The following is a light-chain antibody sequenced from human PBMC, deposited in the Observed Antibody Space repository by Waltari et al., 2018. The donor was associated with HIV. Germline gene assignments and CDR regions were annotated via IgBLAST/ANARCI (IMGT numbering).Light chain of an antibody. V-gene: IGLV1-44*01. Sequence: QSVLTQPPSASGTPGQRVTNSCSGSSSNIRSNTVSWYQQLPGTSPKLLIYSNDHRPSGVPDRFSGSKSGTSASLAISGLQSEAEADYYCAAWDDSLNGWVFGGGTKLTVL. CDR3: AAWDDSLNGWV. CDR2: SND. J-gene: IGLJ3*02. CDR1: SSNIRSNT.